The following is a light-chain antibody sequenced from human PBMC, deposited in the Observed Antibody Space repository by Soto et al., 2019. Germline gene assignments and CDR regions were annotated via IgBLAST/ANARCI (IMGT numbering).Light chain of an antibody. CDR2: DAS. Sequence: EIVLTQSPATLSLSPGERATLSCSASQSVGRHLAWYQQKPGQAPRLLIYDASNRATGVPARFSGSGSGTDFTPSISSLEPEDFAVYYCQQRNNWPPATFGGGTKVEIK. CDR3: QQRNNWPPAT. J-gene: IGKJ4*01. V-gene: IGKV3-11*01. CDR1: QSVGRH.